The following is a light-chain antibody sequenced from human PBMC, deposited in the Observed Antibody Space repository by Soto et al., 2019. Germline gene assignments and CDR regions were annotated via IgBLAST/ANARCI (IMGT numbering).Light chain of an antibody. CDR1: RSNIGAGFD. Sequence: QSVLTQPPSVSGAPGQRVTISCTGTRSNIGAGFDVHWYQQLPGTAPKLLIYDNNNRPSGVPDRFSGSKSGTSASLAITGLQAEDEADYYCSSFTSNRIYVFGPGTKLTVL. J-gene: IGLJ1*01. V-gene: IGLV1-40*01. CDR3: SSFTSNRIYV. CDR2: DNN.